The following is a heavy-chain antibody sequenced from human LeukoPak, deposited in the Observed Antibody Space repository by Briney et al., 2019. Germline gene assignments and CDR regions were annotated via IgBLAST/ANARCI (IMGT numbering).Heavy chain of an antibody. CDR1: GGSISSSSYY. D-gene: IGHD6-13*01. CDR3: ARGLGSSWPLHRSKNWFDP. J-gene: IGHJ5*02. Sequence: SETLSLTCTVSGGSISSSSYYWGWIRQPPGKGLEWIGNIYYSGSTYYNPSLKSRVTISVDTSKNQFSLKLSSVTAADTAVYYCARGLGSSWPLHRSKNWFDPWGQGTLVTVSS. CDR2: IYYSGST. V-gene: IGHV4-39*07.